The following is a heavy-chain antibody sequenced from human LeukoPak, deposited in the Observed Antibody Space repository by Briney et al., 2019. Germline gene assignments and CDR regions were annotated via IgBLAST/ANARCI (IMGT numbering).Heavy chain of an antibody. CDR1: GYTFTSYG. Sequence: GASVKVSCKASGYTFTSYGISWVRQAPGQGLEWMGWISAYNGNTNYAQKLQGRVTMTTDTPTSTAYMELRSLRSDDTAVYYCARVDVLRYFDWLFNTHRFDPWGQGTLVTVSS. V-gene: IGHV1-18*01. J-gene: IGHJ5*02. CDR2: ISAYNGNT. D-gene: IGHD3-9*01. CDR3: ARVDVLRYFDWLFNTHRFDP.